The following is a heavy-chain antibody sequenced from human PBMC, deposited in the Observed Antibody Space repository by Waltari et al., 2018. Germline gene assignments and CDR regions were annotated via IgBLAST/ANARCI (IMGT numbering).Heavy chain of an antibody. V-gene: IGHV4-38-2*01. Sequence: QVQLQESGPGLVKPSETLSLTCAVSGYSISSGYYWGWIRQPPGTGLEWIGSIYHSGSTYYNPSLKSRVTISVDTSKNQFSLKLSSVTAADTAVYYCARHEGYDILTGYRTPFGYWGQGTTVTVSS. CDR1: GYSISSGYY. D-gene: IGHD3-9*01. CDR2: IYHSGST. J-gene: IGHJ6*02. CDR3: ARHEGYDILTGYRTPFGY.